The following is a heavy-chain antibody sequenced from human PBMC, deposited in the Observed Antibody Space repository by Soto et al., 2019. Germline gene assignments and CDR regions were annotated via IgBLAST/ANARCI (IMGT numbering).Heavy chain of an antibody. V-gene: IGHV1-69*01. CDR2: IFPVYGTP. Sequence: QVQLVQSGAEVKKPGSSVKVSCKASGGTFNSYSVSWVRQAPGQGLEWMGGIFPVYGTPHYAQKFQGRVTITADESTRTAYMELSSLTSEDSAVYYCARGLAFPPAGPWGRGTLVTVSS. CDR1: GGTFNSYS. J-gene: IGHJ5*02. CDR3: ARGLAFPPAGP. D-gene: IGHD3-9*01.